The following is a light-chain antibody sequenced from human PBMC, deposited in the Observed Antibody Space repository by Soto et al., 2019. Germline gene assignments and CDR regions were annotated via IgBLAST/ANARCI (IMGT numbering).Light chain of an antibody. CDR3: QQYQTYST. V-gene: IGKV1-5*01. Sequence: DIQMTQSPSTLSASVGDRVTITCRASQSIRSLLAWYQQKTGKAPKVLIYDASSLGSGVPSRFSGSGSGTEFTLTISSLQPDDFATYFCQQYQTYSTFGQGTRLDIK. CDR1: QSIRSL. CDR2: DAS. J-gene: IGKJ5*01.